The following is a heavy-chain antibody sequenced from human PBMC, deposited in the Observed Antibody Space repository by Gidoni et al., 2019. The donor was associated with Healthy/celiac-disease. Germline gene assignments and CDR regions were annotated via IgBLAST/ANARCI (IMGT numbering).Heavy chain of an antibody. CDR1: GFPFDDYA. D-gene: IGHD3-16*01. V-gene: IGHV3-9*01. CDR2: ISWNSGSI. J-gene: IGHJ4*02. CDR3: AKEGG. Sequence: EVQLVESGGGLVQPGRSLRLSCAASGFPFDDYAMHWVRQAPGKGLEWVSGISWNSGSIGYADSVKGRFTISRDNAKNSLYLQMNSLRAEDTALYYCAKEGGWGQGTLVTVSS.